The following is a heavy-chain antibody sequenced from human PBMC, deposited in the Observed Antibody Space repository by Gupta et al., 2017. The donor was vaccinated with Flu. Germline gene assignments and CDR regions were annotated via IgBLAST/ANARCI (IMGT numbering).Heavy chain of an antibody. V-gene: IGHV3-30*18. D-gene: IGHD4-11*01. CDR2: ISYDGSNK. CDR3: AKDSYSNYGGYGMDV. J-gene: IGHJ6*02. CDR1: GFTFSSYG. Sequence: QVQLVESGGGVVQPGRSLRLSCAASGFTFSSYGMHWVRQAPGKGLEWVAVISYDGSNKYYADSVKGRFTISRDNSKNTLYLQMNSLRAEDTAVYYCAKDSYSNYGGYGMDVWGQGTTVTVSS.